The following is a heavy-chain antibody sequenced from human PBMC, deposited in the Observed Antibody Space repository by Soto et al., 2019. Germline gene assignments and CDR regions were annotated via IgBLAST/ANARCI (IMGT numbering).Heavy chain of an antibody. V-gene: IGHV1-69*01. D-gene: IGHD2-2*02. Sequence: QVQLVQSGAEVKKPGSSVKVSCKASGGTFSSYAISWVRQAPGQGLEWMGGIIPIFGTANYAQKFQGRVTITADESTGTAYMELSSLRSEDTAVYYCARGIVVVVPAAIGGYNWFDPWGQGTLVTVSS. CDR2: IIPIFGTA. CDR3: ARGIVVVVPAAIGGYNWFDP. CDR1: GGTFSSYA. J-gene: IGHJ5*02.